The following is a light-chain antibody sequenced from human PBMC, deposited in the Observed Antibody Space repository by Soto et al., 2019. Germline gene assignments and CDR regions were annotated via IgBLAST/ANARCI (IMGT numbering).Light chain of an antibody. V-gene: IGLV1-44*01. Sequence: QSVLTQPPSASGAPGQRVTISCSGRSSNIGRNAVNWYQQLPGTAPKLLIYSDKQRPSGVPDRFSASKSGTSASLAISGLQSEDETEYYCAAWDDSLDGPVFGGGTKLTVL. CDR3: AAWDDSLDGPV. J-gene: IGLJ2*01. CDR1: SSNIGRNA. CDR2: SDK.